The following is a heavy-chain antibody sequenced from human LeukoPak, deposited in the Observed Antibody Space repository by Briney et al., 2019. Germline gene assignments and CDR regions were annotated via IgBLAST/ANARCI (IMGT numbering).Heavy chain of an antibody. J-gene: IGHJ6*04. V-gene: IGHV3-48*03. D-gene: IGHD3-10*02. Sequence: GGSLRLSCAASGFTFSSYEMNWVRQAPGKGLEWVPYISSSGSTIYYADSVKGRFTISRDNAKNSLYLQMNSLRAEDTAVYYCAGLGITMIGGVWGKGTTVTISS. CDR2: ISSSGSTI. CDR1: GFTFSSYE. CDR3: AGLGITMIGGV.